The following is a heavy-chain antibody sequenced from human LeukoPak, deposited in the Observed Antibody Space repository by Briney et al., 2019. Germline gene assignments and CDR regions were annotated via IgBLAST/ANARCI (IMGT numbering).Heavy chain of an antibody. J-gene: IGHJ3*02. CDR2: ISSSSSYI. Sequence: GGSLRLSCAASGFTFSGYSMNWVSQAPGKGLEWVSSISSSSSYIYYADSVKGRFTISRDNAKNSLYLQMNSLRAEDTAVYYCARGKATRDAFDIWGQGTMVTVSS. CDR3: ARGKATRDAFDI. V-gene: IGHV3-21*01. CDR1: GFTFSGYS. D-gene: IGHD1-26*01.